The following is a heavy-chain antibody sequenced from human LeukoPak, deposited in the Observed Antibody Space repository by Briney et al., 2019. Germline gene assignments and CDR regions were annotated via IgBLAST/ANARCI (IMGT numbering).Heavy chain of an antibody. D-gene: IGHD2-21*01. CDR3: AKDKIGKMGYYHDAFDI. CDR2: ISGSDGST. V-gene: IGHV3-23*01. Sequence: GGSLRLSCAASGFTFSSYAMHWVRQAPGKGLEWVSRISGSDGSTDYADSVKGRFTISRDNAKNSLYLQMNSLRAEDTALYYCAKDKIGKMGYYHDAFDIWGQGTMVTVSS. J-gene: IGHJ3*02. CDR1: GFTFSSYA.